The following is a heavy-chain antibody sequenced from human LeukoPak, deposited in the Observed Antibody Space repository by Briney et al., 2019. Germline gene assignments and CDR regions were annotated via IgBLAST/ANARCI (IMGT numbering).Heavy chain of an antibody. CDR3: ARKLAL. V-gene: IGHV3-23*01. J-gene: IGHJ4*02. Sequence: GGSLRLSCAASGFTFSNYAMTWIRQAPGKGLEWVSAISGSGGGTYYADSVKGRFTISRDNSRNTLYLQMNSLRDEDTAVYFCARKLALWGQGTLVTVSS. CDR2: ISGSGGGT. CDR1: GFTFSNYA.